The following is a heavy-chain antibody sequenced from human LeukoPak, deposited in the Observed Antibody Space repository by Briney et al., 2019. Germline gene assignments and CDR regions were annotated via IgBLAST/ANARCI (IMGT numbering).Heavy chain of an antibody. Sequence: PSETLSLTCTVSGGSIGSYYWSWIRQPPGKGLEWIGYLYYSGSTNYNPSLKSRVTISVDTSKNQFSLKLSSVTAADTAVYYCARAGSGYSFDYWGQGTLVTVSS. CDR1: GGSIGSYY. CDR2: LYYSGST. CDR3: ARAGSGYSFDY. D-gene: IGHD3-22*01. V-gene: IGHV4-59*01. J-gene: IGHJ4*02.